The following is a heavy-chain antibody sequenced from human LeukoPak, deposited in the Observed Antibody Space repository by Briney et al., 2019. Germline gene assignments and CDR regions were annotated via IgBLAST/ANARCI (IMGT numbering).Heavy chain of an antibody. CDR1: GFTFSSYG. Sequence: GGSLRLSCAASGFTFSSYGMHWVRQAPGKGLEWVAVISYDGSNKYYADSVKGRFTISRDNSKNTLYLQMNSLRAEDTAVYYCAKERMYYDYVWGSYRYFDYWGQGTLVTVSS. J-gene: IGHJ4*02. V-gene: IGHV3-30*18. CDR2: ISYDGSNK. CDR3: AKERMYYDYVWGSYRYFDY. D-gene: IGHD3-16*02.